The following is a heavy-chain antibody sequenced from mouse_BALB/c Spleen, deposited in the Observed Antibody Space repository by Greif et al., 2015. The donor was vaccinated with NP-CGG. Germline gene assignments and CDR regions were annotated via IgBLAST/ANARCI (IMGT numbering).Heavy chain of an antibody. D-gene: IGHD2-4*01. CDR3: AKSGDYDNSFDY. Sequence: VQLQQSGSVLVRPGASVKLSRKASGYTFTNSWMHWAKQRPGQGLEWIGEIHPNSGNVNYNEKFKGKATLTVDTSSSTAYVDLSSLTSEDSAVFYCAKSGDYDNSFDYWGQGTTLTVSS. CDR2: IHPNSGNV. J-gene: IGHJ2*01. CDR1: GYTFTNSW. V-gene: IGHV1S130*01.